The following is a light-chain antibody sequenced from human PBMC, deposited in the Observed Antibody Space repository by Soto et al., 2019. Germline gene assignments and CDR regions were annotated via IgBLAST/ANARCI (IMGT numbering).Light chain of an antibody. CDR1: SSDVGAYNY. CDR3: SSKTSSSTPYV. Sequence: QSVLTQPASVSGSPGQSITISCTGTSSDVGAYNYVSWYQQLPGNAPRLMIYEVTNRPSGVPNRFSGSKSGNTASLTISGLQAEDEADYYCSSKTSSSTPYVFGTGTRSPS. J-gene: IGLJ1*01. CDR2: EVT. V-gene: IGLV2-14*01.